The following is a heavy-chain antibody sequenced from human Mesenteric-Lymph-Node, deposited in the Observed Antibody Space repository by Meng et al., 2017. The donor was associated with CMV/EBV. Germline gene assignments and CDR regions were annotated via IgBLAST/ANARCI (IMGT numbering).Heavy chain of an antibody. CDR1: GFTFHDYG. D-gene: IGHD2-2*01. Sequence: GGSLRLSCAASGFTFHDYGMSWVRQPTGKGLEWVSGINYNGGLTAYADSVKGRFTISRDNAKNSLFLQMNSLRAEDTALYYCARSVGFCSSSNCDDALDIWGQGTMVTVSS. CDR2: INYNGGLT. J-gene: IGHJ3*02. V-gene: IGHV3-20*04. CDR3: ARSVGFCSSSNCDDALDI.